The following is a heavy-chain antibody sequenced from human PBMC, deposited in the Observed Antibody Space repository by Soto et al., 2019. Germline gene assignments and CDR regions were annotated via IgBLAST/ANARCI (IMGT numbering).Heavy chain of an antibody. D-gene: IGHD3-3*01. V-gene: IGHV5-51*01. J-gene: IGHJ6*02. Sequence: GESLKISCKGSGYSVTRYWMGWVRQMPGKGLEWMGIIYPGDSNTRYSPSLQGQVTISVDKSISTAYLQWSSLKATDTAMYYCARHAYDFWSGHPNPRYYYGMDVWGQGTTVTVSS. CDR1: GYSVTRYW. CDR3: ARHAYDFWSGHPNPRYYYGMDV. CDR2: IYPGDSNT.